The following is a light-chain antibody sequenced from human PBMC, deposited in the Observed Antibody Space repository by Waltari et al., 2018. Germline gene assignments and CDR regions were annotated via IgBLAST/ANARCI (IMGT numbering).Light chain of an antibody. CDR1: QSVSKYY. Sequence: IVLTQSPDTLSLSPGDRATVSCRASQSVSKYYLAWYQKKPGKSPRLLIYDASTRAAAIPDRFSGSGSGTDFTLTISGLEPQDIAVYYCQHYGISPRTFGQGTKVEMK. CDR3: QHYGISPRT. CDR2: DAS. V-gene: IGKV3-20*01. J-gene: IGKJ1*01.